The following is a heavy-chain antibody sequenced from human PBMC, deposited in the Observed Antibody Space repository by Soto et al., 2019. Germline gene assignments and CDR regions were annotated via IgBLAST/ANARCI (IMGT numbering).Heavy chain of an antibody. D-gene: IGHD1-20*01. CDR1: GYSFTNYW. CDR2: IYPGDSDT. CDR3: ARSRITGSTWTFDY. J-gene: IGHJ4*02. V-gene: IGHV5-51*01. Sequence: PRESLKISCKGFGYSFTNYWIGWVRQMPGKGLEWMGIIYPGDSDTRYSPSFQGQVTISVDKSISTAYLQWSSLKASDSAMYYCARSRITGSTWTFDYWGQETLVTVSS.